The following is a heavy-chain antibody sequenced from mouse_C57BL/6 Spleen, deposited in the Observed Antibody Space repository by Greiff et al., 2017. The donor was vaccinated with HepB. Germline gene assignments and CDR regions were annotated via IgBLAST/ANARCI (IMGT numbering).Heavy chain of an antibody. CDR3: ARRGYYFFDY. CDR2: INPSTGGT. J-gene: IGHJ2*01. V-gene: IGHV1-42*01. D-gene: IGHD1-1*01. Sequence: VQLQQPGPELVKPGASVKISCKASGYSFTGYYMNWVKQSPEKSLEWIGEINPSTGGTTYNQKFKAKATLTVDKSSSTAYMQLKSLTSEDSAVYYCARRGYYFFDYWGQGTTLTVSS. CDR1: GYSFTGYY.